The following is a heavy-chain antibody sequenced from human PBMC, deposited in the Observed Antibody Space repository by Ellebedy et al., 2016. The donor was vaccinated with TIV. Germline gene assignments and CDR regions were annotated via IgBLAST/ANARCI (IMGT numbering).Heavy chain of an antibody. Sequence: SGPTLVKPTQTLTLTCTFSGFSVSTTSVAVGWIRQPPGKALECLALIYWDGDKRYSPSLETRLTITKGSSKNEVVLTMTNMDPVDTGTYYCAHATPRGDNYDFWSGFTFDRWGQGTMVTVSS. V-gene: IGHV2-5*02. CDR2: IYWDGDK. CDR1: GFSVSTTSVA. CDR3: AHATPRGDNYDFWSGFTFDR. J-gene: IGHJ5*02. D-gene: IGHD3-3*01.